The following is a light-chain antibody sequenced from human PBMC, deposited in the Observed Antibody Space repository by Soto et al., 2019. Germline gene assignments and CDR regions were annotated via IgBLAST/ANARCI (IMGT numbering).Light chain of an antibody. V-gene: IGLV1-44*01. Sequence: QSVLTQPPSASGTPGQRVTISCSGASPNIGSNSVNWYQQPPGTAPKLLIYSNNQRPSGVPDRFSGSKSGTSASLAIIGLQSEDEADYYWATWDDSLNGVVFGGGTKLTVL. CDR2: SNN. J-gene: IGLJ2*01. CDR1: SPNIGSNS. CDR3: ATWDDSLNGVV.